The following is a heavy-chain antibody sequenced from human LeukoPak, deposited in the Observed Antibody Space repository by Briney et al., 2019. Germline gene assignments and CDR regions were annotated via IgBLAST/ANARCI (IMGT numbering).Heavy chain of an antibody. CDR1: GYSFTSYW. CDR2: IYPGDSDT. V-gene: IGHV5-51*01. CDR3: ARLGAAAGTQDYFAY. D-gene: IGHD6-13*01. J-gene: IGHJ4*02. Sequence: GESLQISCKGSGYSFTSYWIGWVRQLPGKGLEWMGIIYPGDSDTTYSPSFQGQVTISANKSISTAYLQSSSPQASATAMYYRARLGAAAGTQDYFAYWGQASLVTVSS.